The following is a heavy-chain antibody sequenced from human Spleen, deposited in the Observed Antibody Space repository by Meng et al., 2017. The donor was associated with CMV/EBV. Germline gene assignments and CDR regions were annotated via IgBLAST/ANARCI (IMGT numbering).Heavy chain of an antibody. CDR2: TNHSGST. J-gene: IGHJ2*01. V-gene: IGHV4-34*01. CDR3: ARAPERHYYDTIWYFDL. Sequence: YGGSFSGYYWNWIRQPPGKGLEWIGETNHSGSTNYDASLKSRVTISVDTSKNQFSLKLSSVTAADTAVYYCARAPERHYYDTIWYFDLWGRGTLVTVSS. CDR1: GGSFSGYY. D-gene: IGHD3-22*01.